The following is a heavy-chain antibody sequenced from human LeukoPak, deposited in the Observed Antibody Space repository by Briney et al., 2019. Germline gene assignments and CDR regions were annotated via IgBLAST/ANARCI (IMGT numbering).Heavy chain of an antibody. J-gene: IGHJ4*02. CDR2: IWYDGSNK. Sequence: GRSLRLSCAASGFTFSSYGMRWVRQAPGKGLEWVAVIWYDGSNKYYADSVKGRFTISRDNSKNTLYLQMNSLRAEDTAVYYCTTKVMRGNLGDDYDDWGQGTLVTVSS. CDR3: TTKVMRGNLGDDYDD. V-gene: IGHV3-33*01. CDR1: GFTFSSYG. D-gene: IGHD5-12*01.